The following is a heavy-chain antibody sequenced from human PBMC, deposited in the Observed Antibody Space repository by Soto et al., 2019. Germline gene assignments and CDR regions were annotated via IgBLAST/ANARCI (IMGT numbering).Heavy chain of an antibody. CDR3: AKAWGSSGWFNWFDP. Sequence: QVQLVESGGGVVQPGRSLRLSCVASGFTLSNTGMHWVRQAPGKGLEWVAMISHDGSNTYYGDSVKGRFTISRDNSWNTLYLQMDSLRPEDTSVYYCAKAWGSSGWFNWFDPWGQGTLVTVSS. J-gene: IGHJ5*02. D-gene: IGHD6-19*01. V-gene: IGHV3-30*18. CDR1: GFTLSNTG. CDR2: ISHDGSNT.